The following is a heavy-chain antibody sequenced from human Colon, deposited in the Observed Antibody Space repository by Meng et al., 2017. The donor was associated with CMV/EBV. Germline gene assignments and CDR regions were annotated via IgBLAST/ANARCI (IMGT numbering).Heavy chain of an antibody. Sequence: QVQPVHFGAELKKPGASVNVSCKVSGYTFTSHTLHWVRQAPGQRLEWMGWISPGDDNGKYSQKFQGRVAITKDTSASTAYLDLSSLKSEDTAVYYCAITSLFDYWGQGTLVTVSS. CDR1: GYTFTSHT. J-gene: IGHJ4*02. CDR3: AITSLFDY. V-gene: IGHV1-3*01. CDR2: ISPGDDNG.